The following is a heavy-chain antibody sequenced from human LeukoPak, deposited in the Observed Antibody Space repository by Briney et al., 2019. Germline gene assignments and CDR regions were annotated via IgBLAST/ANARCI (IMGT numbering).Heavy chain of an antibody. CDR3: ARDLMVRGVIILPYFDY. D-gene: IGHD3-10*01. CDR2: ISSSSSYI. Sequence: GGSLRLSCAASGFTFSSYSMNWVRQAPGKGLEWVSSISSSSSYIYYADSVKGRFTISRDNAKNSLYLQMNSLRAEDTAVYYCARDLMVRGVIILPYFDYWGQGTLVTVSS. CDR1: GFTFSSYS. V-gene: IGHV3-21*01. J-gene: IGHJ4*02.